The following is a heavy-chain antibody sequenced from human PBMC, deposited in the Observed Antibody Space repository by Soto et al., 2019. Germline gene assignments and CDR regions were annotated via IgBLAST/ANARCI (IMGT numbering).Heavy chain of an antibody. CDR1: GGSISSYY. Sequence: SETLSITCTVCGGSISSYYWSWIRQPPGKGLEWIGYIYYSGSTNYNPSLKSRVTISVDTSKNQFSLKLSSVTAADTAVYYCARDLHFQHWGQGTLVTVSS. CDR2: IYYSGST. V-gene: IGHV4-59*01. J-gene: IGHJ1*01. CDR3: ARDLHFQH.